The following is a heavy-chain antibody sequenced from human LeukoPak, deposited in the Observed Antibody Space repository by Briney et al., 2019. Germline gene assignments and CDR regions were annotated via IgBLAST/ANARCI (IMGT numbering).Heavy chain of an antibody. CDR2: ISRNGGST. D-gene: IGHD2-21*02. CDR3: VKGSVVVTARAFDY. V-gene: IGHV3-64D*06. J-gene: IGHJ4*02. Sequence: GSLILFCSASGFTFSSYAMHWVRQAPRKGLEYVSAISRNGGSTYYADSLKGRFTISRENSKNTLHLQMSSLRPEDTAVYYCVKGSVVVTARAFDYWGKRPIISVSS. CDR1: GFTFSSYA.